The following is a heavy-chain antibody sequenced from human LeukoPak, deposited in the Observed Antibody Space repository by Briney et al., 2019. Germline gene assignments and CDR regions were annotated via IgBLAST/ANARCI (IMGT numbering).Heavy chain of an antibody. D-gene: IGHD5-18*01. J-gene: IGHJ4*02. V-gene: IGHV3-30-3*01. Sequence: GRSLRLSCAASGFTFSSYAMHWVRQAPGKGLEWVAVISYDGSNKYYADSVKGRFTISRDNSKNTLYLQMNSLRAEDTAVYYCARDKLGGYSYGTFDYWGQGTLVTVSS. CDR1: GFTFSSYA. CDR3: ARDKLGGYSYGTFDY. CDR2: ISYDGSNK.